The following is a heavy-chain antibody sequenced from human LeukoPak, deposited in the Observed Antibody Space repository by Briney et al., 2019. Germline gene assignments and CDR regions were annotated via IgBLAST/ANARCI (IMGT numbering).Heavy chain of an antibody. CDR2: ITGGGGAT. CDR1: GFDFSSYS. CDR3: ARRLLVGTTVRPYFDY. J-gene: IGHJ4*02. V-gene: IGHV3-23*01. Sequence: PGGSLRLSCATSGFDFSSYSMNWVRQAPGKGLEWVSTITGGGGATYYADSVKGRFTISRDNSKHTVYLEMNSLRAEDTAVYYCARRLLVGTTVRPYFDYWGQGTLVTVSS. D-gene: IGHD1-26*01.